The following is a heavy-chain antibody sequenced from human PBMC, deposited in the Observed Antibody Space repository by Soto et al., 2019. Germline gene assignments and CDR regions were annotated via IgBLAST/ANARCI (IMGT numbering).Heavy chain of an antibody. J-gene: IGHJ3*02. D-gene: IGHD1-26*01. Sequence: GSLRLSCAASGFTFSNAWMNWVRQAPGKGLEWVGRIKSKTDGGTTDYAAPVKGRFTISRDDSKNTLYLQMNSLKTEDTAVYYCTTDPLPGIVGESFDIWGQGTMVTVSS. V-gene: IGHV3-15*07. CDR1: GFTFSNAW. CDR3: TTDPLPGIVGESFDI. CDR2: IKSKTDGGTT.